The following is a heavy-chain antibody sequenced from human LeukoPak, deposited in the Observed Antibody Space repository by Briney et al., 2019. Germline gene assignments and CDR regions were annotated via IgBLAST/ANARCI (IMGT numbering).Heavy chain of an antibody. CDR2: ISYDGSNK. CDR3: AKGNQPYYYYYYMDV. J-gene: IGHJ6*03. Sequence: GGSLRLSCAASGFTFSSYGMHWVRQAPGKGLEWVAVISYDGSNKYYADSVKGRFTISRDNSKNTLYLQMNSLRAEDTAVYYCAKGNQPYYYYYYMDVWGKGTTVTVSS. V-gene: IGHV3-30*18. CDR1: GFTFSSYG. D-gene: IGHD2-2*01.